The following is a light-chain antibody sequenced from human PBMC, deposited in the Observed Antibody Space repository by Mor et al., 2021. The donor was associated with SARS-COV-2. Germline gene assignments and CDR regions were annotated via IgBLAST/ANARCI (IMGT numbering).Light chain of an antibody. V-gene: IGLV3-19*01. J-gene: IGLJ2*01. CDR3: NSRDSSGYPVI. CDR1: SLRSYY. Sequence: ITCQGDSLRSYYASWYQQKPGQAPLLVIYGKNNRPSGIPDRFSGSSSGNTASLTITASQAEDEADYYCNSRDSSGYPVIFGGG. CDR2: GKN.